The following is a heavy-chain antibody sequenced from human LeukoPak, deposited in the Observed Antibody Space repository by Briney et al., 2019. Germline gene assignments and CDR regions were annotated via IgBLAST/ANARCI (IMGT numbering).Heavy chain of an antibody. D-gene: IGHD6-6*01. CDR1: GYSFTSYG. J-gene: IGHJ4*02. V-gene: IGHV1-69*13. CDR3: ARVYSAYSSTSSLDY. CDR2: IIPIFGTA. Sequence: ASVTLSFNAPGYSFTSYGISWVRHAPGQGLGWMGGIIPIFGTANYAQKFQGRVTITADESTSTAYMELSSLRSEDTDVYYCARVYSAYSSTSSLDYWGQGTLVTVSS.